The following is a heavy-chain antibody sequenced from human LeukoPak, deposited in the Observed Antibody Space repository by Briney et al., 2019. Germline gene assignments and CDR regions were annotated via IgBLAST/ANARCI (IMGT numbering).Heavy chain of an antibody. V-gene: IGHV3-23*01. CDR1: GLTFSDYR. Sequence: PGGSLRLSCAVSGLTFSDYRMIWVRQAPEKRLEWVAVTAGADDVIQYADSVKGRFTISTDNSKNTVYLQMNSLRDEDTAVYYCARDWPRDGHHEIFEYWGQGTLVTVSS. J-gene: IGHJ4*02. D-gene: IGHD5-24*01. CDR3: ARDWPRDGHHEIFEY. CDR2: TAGADDVI.